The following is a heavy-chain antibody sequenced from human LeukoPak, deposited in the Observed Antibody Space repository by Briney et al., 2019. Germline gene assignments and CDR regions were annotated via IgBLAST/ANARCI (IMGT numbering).Heavy chain of an antibody. CDR2: IWYDGSNK. V-gene: IGHV3-33*03. CDR3: ARGSGTAGGRPDY. D-gene: IGHD3-16*01. CDR1: GFNFGSYA. J-gene: IGHJ4*02. Sequence: PGGSLRLSCAASGFNFGSYAMHWVRQAPGMGLEWVSVIWYDGSNKYYVESVKGRFTISRDNSKNTVYLQMNSLRVEDTAVYYCARGSGTAGGRPDYWGQGTLVTVSS.